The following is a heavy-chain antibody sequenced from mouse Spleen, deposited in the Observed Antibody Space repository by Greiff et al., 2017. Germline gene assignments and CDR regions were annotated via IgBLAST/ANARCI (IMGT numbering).Heavy chain of an antibody. Sequence: VQLQESGAELARPGASVKLSCKASGYTFTSYGISWVKQRTGQGLEWIGEIYPRSGNTYYNEKFKGKATLTADKSSSTAYMELRSLTSEDSAVYFCAKGIYYDYDVGYWGQGTTLTVSS. J-gene: IGHJ2*01. CDR3: AKGIYYDYDVGY. D-gene: IGHD2-4*01. V-gene: IGHV1-81*01. CDR1: GYTFTSYG. CDR2: IYPRSGNT.